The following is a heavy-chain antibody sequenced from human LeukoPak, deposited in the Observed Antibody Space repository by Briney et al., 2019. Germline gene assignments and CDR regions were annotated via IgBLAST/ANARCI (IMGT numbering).Heavy chain of an antibody. J-gene: IGHJ4*02. D-gene: IGHD5-12*01. Sequence: ASVKVSCKASGGTFSSYAISWVRQAPGQGLEWMGGIIPIFGTANYAQKFQGRVTITADKSTSTAYMELSSLRSEDTAVYYCARGYSGYDLWLIDYWGQGTLVTVSS. CDR2: IIPIFGTA. V-gene: IGHV1-69*06. CDR1: GGTFSSYA. CDR3: ARGYSGYDLWLIDY.